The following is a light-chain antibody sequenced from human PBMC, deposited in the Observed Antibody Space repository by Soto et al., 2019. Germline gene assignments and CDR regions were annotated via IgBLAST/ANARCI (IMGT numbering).Light chain of an antibody. J-gene: IGKJ3*01. CDR3: QQSYSNPRT. CDR1: QSISRS. V-gene: IGKV1-39*01. CDR2: EAS. Sequence: DIQMTQSPSSLSASVGERVSITCRASQSISRSLNWYQQKPGKAPQLLIYEASTLQSGVHSRFSGSGSGADFTLTISSLQPEDFATYYCQQSYSNPRTFGPGTKVNIK.